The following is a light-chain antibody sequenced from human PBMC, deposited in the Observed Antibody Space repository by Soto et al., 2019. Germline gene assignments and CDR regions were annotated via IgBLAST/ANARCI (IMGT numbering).Light chain of an antibody. CDR1: QDINKN. Sequence: IQMTQSPSSLSASVGDRVTITCQASQDINKNLIWYQQKPGKAPKLLIYSASTLQSGVPSRFSGSGSGTDFTLTISSLQPEDFATYFCLQDHTSPLTFGQGTKVAIK. J-gene: IGKJ1*01. CDR3: LQDHTSPLT. CDR2: SAS. V-gene: IGKV1-6*01.